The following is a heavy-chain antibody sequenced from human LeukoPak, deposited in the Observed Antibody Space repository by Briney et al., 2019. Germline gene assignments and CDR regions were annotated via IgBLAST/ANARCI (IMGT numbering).Heavy chain of an antibody. CDR2: ISSSSSYI. J-gene: IGHJ3*02. CDR1: GFTFSSYS. D-gene: IGHD3-22*01. Sequence: GGSLRLSCAASGFTFSSYSMNWVRQAPGKGLEWVSSISSSSSYIYYADSVKGRFTISRDNAKNSLYLQMNSLRAEDTAVYYCAKALIRITMIVVADDAFDIWGQGTMVTVSS. V-gene: IGHV3-21*04. CDR3: AKALIRITMIVVADDAFDI.